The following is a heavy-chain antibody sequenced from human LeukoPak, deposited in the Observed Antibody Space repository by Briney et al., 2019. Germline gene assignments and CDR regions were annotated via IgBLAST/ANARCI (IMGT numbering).Heavy chain of an antibody. D-gene: IGHD1-7*01. J-gene: IGHJ4*02. Sequence: GRSLRLSCAASGFTFRSYSMNWARQAPGKGLEWDSYISSSSITIYYADSVKGRFTISRDNAKNSLYLQMNSLTDEDTAVYYCARDLTRTTDIDSWGQGTLVTVSS. CDR1: GFTFRSYS. V-gene: IGHV3-48*02. CDR2: ISSSSITI. CDR3: ARDLTRTTDIDS.